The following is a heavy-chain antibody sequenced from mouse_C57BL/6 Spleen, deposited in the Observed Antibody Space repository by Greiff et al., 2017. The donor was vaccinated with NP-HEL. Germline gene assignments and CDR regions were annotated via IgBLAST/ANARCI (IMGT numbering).Heavy chain of an antibody. Sequence: EVKLVESGGGLVQPGGSMKLSCVASGFTFSNYWMNWVRQSPEKGLEWVAQIRLKSDNYATHYAESVKGRFTISRDDSKSSVYLQMNNLRAEDTGIYYCTRTVVATGYYAMDYWGQGTSVTVSS. D-gene: IGHD1-1*01. CDR2: IRLKSDNYAT. J-gene: IGHJ4*01. CDR3: TRTVVATGYYAMDY. CDR1: GFTFSNYW. V-gene: IGHV6-3*01.